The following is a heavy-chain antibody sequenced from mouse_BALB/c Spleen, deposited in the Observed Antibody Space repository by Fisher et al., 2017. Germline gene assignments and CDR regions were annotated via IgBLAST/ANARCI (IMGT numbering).Heavy chain of an antibody. J-gene: IGHJ2*01. D-gene: IGHD2-1*01. V-gene: IGHV14-4*02. Sequence: KFKGKATLTADTSSSTAYMQISSLTSEDTAVYYCNVYGNHFDYWGQGTTLTVSS. CDR3: NVYGNHFDY.